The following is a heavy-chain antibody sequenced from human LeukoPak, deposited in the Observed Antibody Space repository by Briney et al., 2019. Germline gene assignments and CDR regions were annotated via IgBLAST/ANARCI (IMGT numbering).Heavy chain of an antibody. CDR1: GGSFSGYY. CDR2: INHSGST. CDR3: ARGLRLYYLDSHHYYYGMDV. Sequence: SESLSLTCAVYGGSFSGYYWSWIRQPPGKGLEWIGEINHSGSTNYNPSLKSRVTISVDTSKNQFSLKLSSVTAADTAVYYCARGLRLYYLDSHHYYYGMDVWGQGTTVTVSS. D-gene: IGHD2/OR15-2a*01. J-gene: IGHJ6*02. V-gene: IGHV4-34*01.